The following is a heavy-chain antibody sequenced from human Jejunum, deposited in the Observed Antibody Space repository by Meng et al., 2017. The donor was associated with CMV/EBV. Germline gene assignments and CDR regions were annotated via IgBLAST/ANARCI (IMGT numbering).Heavy chain of an antibody. V-gene: IGHV5-51*01. CDR1: EYTLTTNW. CDR2: IHLGDPRT. CDR3: VRLYHRDAYNPFDY. J-gene: IGHJ4*02. D-gene: IGHD5-24*01. Sequence: SEYTLTTNWIGWMRQMPGRGLEGMALIHLGDPRTMYSPSVQGQETISVDKSISTTYLQWSSLKASDTAMYYCVRLYHRDAYNPFDYWGQGTLVTVSS.